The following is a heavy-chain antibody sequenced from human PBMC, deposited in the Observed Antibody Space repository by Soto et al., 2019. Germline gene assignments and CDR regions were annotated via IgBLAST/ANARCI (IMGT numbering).Heavy chain of an antibody. J-gene: IGHJ4*02. D-gene: IGHD3-3*01. Sequence: EVQLLESGGGLVQPGGSLRLSCATDGFTFDSYAMHWVRQAPGKGLEWVSSLSGSGYQTYYADSVKGRLTISRAGSKNTVYLQMSSLRADYKAVYFCAKDRPTVFGVVVTFEDWGRGTLVTVAS. CDR2: LSGSGYQT. CDR3: AKDRPTVFGVVVTFED. V-gene: IGHV3-23*01. CDR1: GFTFDSYA.